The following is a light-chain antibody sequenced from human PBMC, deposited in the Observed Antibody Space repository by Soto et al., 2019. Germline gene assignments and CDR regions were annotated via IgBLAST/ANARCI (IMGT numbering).Light chain of an antibody. CDR1: TSDVGTYNL. J-gene: IGLJ2*01. Sequence: QSVLTQPASVSGSPGQSVTISCTGATSDVGTYNLVSWYQQPPGKAPKLIIYEVNKRPSGVSNRCSGSKSGNTASLTISGLQAEDEGDYFCCSYAGSDYFQVFGGGTKVTVL. V-gene: IGLV2-23*02. CDR3: CSYAGSDYFQV. CDR2: EVN.